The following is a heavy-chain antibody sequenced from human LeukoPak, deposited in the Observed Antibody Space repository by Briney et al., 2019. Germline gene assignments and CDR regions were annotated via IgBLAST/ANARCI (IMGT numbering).Heavy chain of an antibody. CDR3: AGLVGRYSSSLYYYYFDY. Sequence: SGTTHSNPSVKSRVTISIDKSKNQFFLNLSSVTAADTAVYYCAGLVGRYSSSLYYYYFDYWGQGTLVTVSS. J-gene: IGHJ4*02. V-gene: IGHV4-4*02. CDR2: SGTT. D-gene: IGHD1-26*01.